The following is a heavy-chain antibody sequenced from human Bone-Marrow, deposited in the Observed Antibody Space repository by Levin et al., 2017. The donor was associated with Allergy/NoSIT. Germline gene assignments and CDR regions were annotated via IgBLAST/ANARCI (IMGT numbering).Heavy chain of an antibody. CDR1: GFTFSSYT. CDR3: ARENLHYYDMDG. J-gene: IGHJ6*03. V-gene: IGHV3-21*01. CDR2: ISGNSGYI. Sequence: GGSLRLSCAASGFTFSSYTMNWVRQAPGKGLEWVSSISGNSGYIYYADSVKGRFTISRDNAKNALFVQMNSLRAEDTALYYCARENLHYYDMDGWGKGTTVTVS.